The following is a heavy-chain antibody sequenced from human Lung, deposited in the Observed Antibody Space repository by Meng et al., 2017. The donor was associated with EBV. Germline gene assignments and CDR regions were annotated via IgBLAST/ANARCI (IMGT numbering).Heavy chain of an antibody. CDR3: ARDEGGWLTAPDY. J-gene: IGHJ4*02. CDR1: GGSFSSYT. V-gene: IGHV1-69*08. D-gene: IGHD5-24*01. Sequence: HVPLVRAGGEVKKPESLVKVSCKASGGSFSSYTISWVRQSPGQGLEWMGRIIPILGIANYAQKFQGRVTITADKSTSTAYMELSSLRSEDTAVYYCARDEGGWLTAPDYWGQGTLVTVSS. CDR2: IIPILGIA.